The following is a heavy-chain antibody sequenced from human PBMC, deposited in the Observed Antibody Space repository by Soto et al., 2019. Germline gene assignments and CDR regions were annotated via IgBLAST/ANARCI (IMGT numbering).Heavy chain of an antibody. CDR3: ASGDSSSWYDY. CDR2: IWYDGSNK. D-gene: IGHD6-13*01. V-gene: IGHV3-33*01. CDR1: GFTFSSYG. J-gene: IGHJ4*02. Sequence: QVQLVESGGGVVQPGRFLRLSCAASGFTFSSYGMHWVRQAPGKGLEWVAVIWYDGSNKYYADSVKGRFTISRDNSKNTLYLQMNSLRAEDTAVYYCASGDSSSWYDYWGQGTLVTVSS.